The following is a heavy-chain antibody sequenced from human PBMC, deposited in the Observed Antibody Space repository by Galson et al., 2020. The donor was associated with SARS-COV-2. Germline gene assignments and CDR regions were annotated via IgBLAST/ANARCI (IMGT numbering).Heavy chain of an antibody. CDR3: VKRSDGVSSYGLFDY. Sequence: TGESLRLSCAASGYTLAHYSMHWVRQAPGKGLEWVSLIRCNGGTKYYADSVKGRFSTSRDNSKNLLYLQMNSLRTEDTAFYYCVKRSDGVSSYGLFDYLGQGTLVTVSS. D-gene: IGHD4-4*01. V-gene: IGHV3-43*01. J-gene: IGHJ4*02. CDR1: GYTLAHYS. CDR2: IRCNGGTK.